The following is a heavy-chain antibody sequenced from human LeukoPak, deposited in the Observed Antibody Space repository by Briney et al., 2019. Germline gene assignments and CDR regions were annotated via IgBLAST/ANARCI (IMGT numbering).Heavy chain of an antibody. Sequence: PGGSLRLSCAASGFTFSSYWMHWVRQAPGKGLVWVSGINTDGSSTRYADSVKGRFTISRDSAKNTLYLQMNSLRAEDTVVYYCAKDLDEIGGLDVWGQGTTVTVSS. J-gene: IGHJ6*02. CDR1: GFTFSSYW. V-gene: IGHV3-74*01. CDR2: INTDGSST. D-gene: IGHD3-16*01. CDR3: AKDLDEIGGLDV.